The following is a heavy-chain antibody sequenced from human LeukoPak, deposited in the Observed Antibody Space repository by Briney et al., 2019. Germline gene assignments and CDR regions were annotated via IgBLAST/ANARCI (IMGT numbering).Heavy chain of an antibody. V-gene: IGHV3-53*01. D-gene: IGHD4-11*01. CDR3: ARAPTITTIFDY. J-gene: IGHJ4*02. CDR2: IYSGGTT. Sequence: GGSLRLSCTASGLTVSSNYMSWVRQAPGKGLEWVSIIYSGGTTHYADSVRGRFTVSRDDSKNTVYPQMNNLRTEDTAVYYCARAPTITTIFDYWGQGTLVTVSS. CDR1: GLTVSSNY.